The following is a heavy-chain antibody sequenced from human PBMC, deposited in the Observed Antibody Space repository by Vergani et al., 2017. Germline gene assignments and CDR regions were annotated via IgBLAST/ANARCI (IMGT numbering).Heavy chain of an antibody. CDR2: IKSDGRR. CDR3: KRSKCSGTTWYGHYFDL. J-gene: IGHJ4*02. CDR1: GFRVTTYY. V-gene: IGHV3-66*02. Sequence: EVELLESGGGLAQPGGSLRVSCSASGFRVTTYYMSWVRQAPGKGLEWVSVIKSDGRRSYEESVRGRFTISRDTSRNAFYLQMNILRVEDTGVYYCKRSKCSGTTWYGHYFDLWGQGSRVTVSS. D-gene: IGHD2-15*01.